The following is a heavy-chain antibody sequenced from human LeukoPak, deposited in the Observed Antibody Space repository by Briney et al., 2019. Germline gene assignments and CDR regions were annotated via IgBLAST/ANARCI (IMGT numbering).Heavy chain of an antibody. Sequence: ASVKVSCKASGYTFTSYDIHWVRQATGQGLEWMGWMNPNSGNTGYAQKFQGRVTMTRNTSISTAYMELSSLRSEDTAVYYCARSPKYYYGSGSSENGDYWGQGTLVTVSS. CDR2: MNPNSGNT. CDR1: GYTFTSYD. CDR3: ARSPKYYYGSGSSENGDY. J-gene: IGHJ4*02. V-gene: IGHV1-8*01. D-gene: IGHD3-10*01.